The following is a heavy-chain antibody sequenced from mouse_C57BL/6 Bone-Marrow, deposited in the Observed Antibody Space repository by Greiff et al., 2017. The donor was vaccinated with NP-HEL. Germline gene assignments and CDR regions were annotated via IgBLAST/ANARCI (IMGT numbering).Heavy chain of an antibody. V-gene: IGHV3-6*01. CDR3: ARGITTVPWYFDV. J-gene: IGHJ1*03. CDR1: GYSITSGYY. D-gene: IGHD1-1*01. Sequence: EVQLQESGPGLVKPSQSLSLTCSVTGYSITSGYYWNWIRQFPGNKLEWMGYISYDGSNNYNPSLKNRISITRDTSKNQFFLKLNSVTTEDTATYYCARGITTVPWYFDVWGTGTTVTVSS. CDR2: ISYDGSN.